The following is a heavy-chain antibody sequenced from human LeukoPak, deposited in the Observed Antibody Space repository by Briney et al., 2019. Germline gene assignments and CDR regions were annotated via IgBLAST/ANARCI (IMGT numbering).Heavy chain of an antibody. J-gene: IGHJ6*03. CDR3: AKGIVVVPAALGYYMDV. Sequence: GGSLRLSCAASGFTLNKYAMYWVRQPPGSGLEWVSTVSGSAGSTYYADSVRGRFTISRDNSKNTLYLQMNSLRAEDTAIYYCAKGIVVVPAALGYYMDVWGKGTTVTVSS. CDR1: GFTLNKYA. D-gene: IGHD2-2*01. CDR2: VSGSAGST. V-gene: IGHV3-23*01.